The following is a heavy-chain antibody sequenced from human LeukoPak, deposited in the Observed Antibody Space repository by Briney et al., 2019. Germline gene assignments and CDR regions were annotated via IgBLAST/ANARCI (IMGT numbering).Heavy chain of an antibody. CDR1: GFTFSSYA. D-gene: IGHD6-19*01. Sequence: GGSLRLSCAASGFTFSSYAMSWVRQAPGKGLEWVSVISGSGGSTYYADSVKGRFTISRDNSKNTLYLQMNSLRAEDTAVYYCAKERELVVTGNYFDYWGQGTLVTVSS. J-gene: IGHJ4*02. CDR3: AKERELVVTGNYFDY. CDR2: ISGSGGST. V-gene: IGHV3-23*01.